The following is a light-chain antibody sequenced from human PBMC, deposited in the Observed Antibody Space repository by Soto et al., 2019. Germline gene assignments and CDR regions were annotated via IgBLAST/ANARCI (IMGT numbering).Light chain of an antibody. CDR1: QSVSSN. V-gene: IGKV3-15*01. J-gene: IGKJ2*01. CDR2: GAS. Sequence: EMVMTQSPATLSVSPGERATLSCRASQSVSSNLAWYQQKPGQAPRLLIYGASTRATGIPARFSGSGSGTEFTLTISSLQSEDFATYYCQQSYTSPRAFGQGTKLEIK. CDR3: QQSYTSPRA.